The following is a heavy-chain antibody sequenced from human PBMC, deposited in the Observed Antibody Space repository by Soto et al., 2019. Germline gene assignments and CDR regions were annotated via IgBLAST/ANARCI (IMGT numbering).Heavy chain of an antibody. D-gene: IGHD2-15*01. V-gene: IGHV5-51*01. Sequence: DPRRISCGCSEYRSTGDWIGWVRQLPGKGLEWMGIIYPGDSDTRYSPSFQGQVTISADKSISTAYLQWSSLKASDTAMYYCARGAARSPYGMDVWGQGTPVTVS. CDR3: ARGAARSPYGMDV. J-gene: IGHJ6*02. CDR1: EYRSTGDW. CDR2: IYPGDSDT.